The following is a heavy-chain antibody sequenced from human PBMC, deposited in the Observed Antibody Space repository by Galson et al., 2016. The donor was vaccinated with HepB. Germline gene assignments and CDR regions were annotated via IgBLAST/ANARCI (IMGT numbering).Heavy chain of an antibody. V-gene: IGHV4-34*01. CDR3: AKICSGGSCREGP. D-gene: IGHD2-15*01. CDR1: GGSFNGYY. J-gene: IGHJ5*02. CDR2: INYSGRT. Sequence: SETLSLTCAIHGGSFNGYYWSWVRQSPGKGLEWIGEINYSGRTKYSPSLESRVTITVDTSKKQFSLNLTSVPAADTAVYYCAKICSGGSCREGPWGQGTLVTVSS.